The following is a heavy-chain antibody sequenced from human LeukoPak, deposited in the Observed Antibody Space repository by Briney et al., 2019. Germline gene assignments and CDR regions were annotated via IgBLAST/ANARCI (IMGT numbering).Heavy chain of an antibody. D-gene: IGHD6-19*01. CDR2: IYHSGST. CDR1: GGSISSGGDY. J-gene: IGHJ3*02. V-gene: IGHV4-30-2*01. Sequence: NPSETLSLTCTLSGGSISSGGDYCSWGRQPPGKGLEWIGYIYHSGSTYYSPSLKSRVTISVDRSKNQFSLKLSSVTAADTAVYYCARDRGLRSIAVASDDAFDIWGQGTMVTVSS. CDR3: ARDRGLRSIAVASDDAFDI.